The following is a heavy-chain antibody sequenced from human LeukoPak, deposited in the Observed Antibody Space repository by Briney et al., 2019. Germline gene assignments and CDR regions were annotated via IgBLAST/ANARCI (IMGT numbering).Heavy chain of an antibody. D-gene: IGHD2-2*01. CDR1: GGTFSSYA. Sequence: SVKVSCKASGGTFSSYAISWVRQAPGQGLEWMGGIIPIFGTANYAQKFQGRVTITTDESTSTAYMELSSLRSEDTAVYYCARSRIVVVPAAIHLDAFDIWGQGTMVTVSS. CDR3: ARSRIVVVPAAIHLDAFDI. CDR2: IIPIFGTA. V-gene: IGHV1-69*05. J-gene: IGHJ3*02.